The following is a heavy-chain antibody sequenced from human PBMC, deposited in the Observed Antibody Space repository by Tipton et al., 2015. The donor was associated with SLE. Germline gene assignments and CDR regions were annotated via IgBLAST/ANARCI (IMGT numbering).Heavy chain of an antibody. V-gene: IGHV5-51*06. Sequence: QSGAEVKEPGESLKISCKGSGYGFSNYWIAWIRQLPGKGLEWMGITYPADSDTRYNPSFQGQITISADKSINTAYLQWSSLKASDSAIYYCARLMRVTVSQRVHIGGPDYWGQGTVVTVSP. CDR3: ARLMRVTVSQRVHIGGPDY. CDR1: GYGFSNYW. D-gene: IGHD2-21*01. CDR2: TYPADSDT. J-gene: IGHJ4*02.